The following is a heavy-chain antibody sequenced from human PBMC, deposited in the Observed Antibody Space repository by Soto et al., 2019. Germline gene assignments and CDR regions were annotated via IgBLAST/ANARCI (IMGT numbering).Heavy chain of an antibody. Sequence: GSLRLSCAASGFTFSSYAMSLVLHAPGKGLEWVSAISGSGGSTYYADSVKGRFTISRDNSKNTLYLQMNSLRAEDTAVYYCAKDGVPYCSGGSCYRYFQHWGQGTLVTVSS. J-gene: IGHJ1*01. V-gene: IGHV3-23*01. D-gene: IGHD2-15*01. CDR2: ISGSGGST. CDR1: GFTFSSYA. CDR3: AKDGVPYCSGGSCYRYFQH.